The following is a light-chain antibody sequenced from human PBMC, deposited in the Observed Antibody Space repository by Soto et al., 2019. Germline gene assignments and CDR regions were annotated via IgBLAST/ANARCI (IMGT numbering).Light chain of an antibody. CDR3: QQDYNLPWT. CDR2: GAS. J-gene: IGKJ1*01. CDR1: QSVTRN. V-gene: IGKV3D-15*02. Sequence: EIVMTQSPATLSVSPGGRATLSCTASQSVTRNVTWYQQKPGPAPRLLLYGASTRATGIPARFSGSGSGTDFTLTISSLQPEDFAVYYCQQDYNLPWTFGQGTKVDIK.